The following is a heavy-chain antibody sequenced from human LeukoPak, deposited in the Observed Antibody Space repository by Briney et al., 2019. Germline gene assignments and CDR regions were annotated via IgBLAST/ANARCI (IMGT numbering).Heavy chain of an antibody. CDR2: IYPGDPDT. V-gene: IGHV5-51*01. J-gene: IGHJ4*01. CDR3: AKFDNSGYYLDY. CDR1: GYNFNIYS. Sequence: GESLKISCRGSGYNFNIYSIGWVRQMPGKGLEWMGIIYPGDPDTKYSPSFQGQVTISADKSISTAYLQWSSLKASDTAMYYCAKFDNSGYYLDYWAQGTLLTVSS. D-gene: IGHD3-22*01.